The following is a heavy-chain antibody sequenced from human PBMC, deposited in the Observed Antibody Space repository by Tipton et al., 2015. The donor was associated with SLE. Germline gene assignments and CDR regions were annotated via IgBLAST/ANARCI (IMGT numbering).Heavy chain of an antibody. V-gene: IGHV3-21*01. J-gene: IGHJ6*02. CDR2: ISSSSGYI. Sequence: GSLRLSCAASEITFSTYDMTWVRQAPGRGLEWVSSISSSSGYIFYADSVKGRFTVSRDNAKNSLYLQMNSLRAEDTAVYYCARVLIPYYGMDVWGQGTTVTVSS. D-gene: IGHD3-16*01. CDR3: ARVLIPYYGMDV. CDR1: EITFSTYD.